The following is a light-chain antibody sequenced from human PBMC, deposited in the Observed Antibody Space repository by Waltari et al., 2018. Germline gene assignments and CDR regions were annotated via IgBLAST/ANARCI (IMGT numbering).Light chain of an antibody. V-gene: IGKV1-9*01. CDR3: QQLNSYPLT. J-gene: IGKJ4*01. CDR1: QGIRNY. CDR2: AAS. Sequence: DIQLTQSPSFLSASVRDRVTITCRASQGIRNYLAWYQQKPGKAPKRLIYAASTLQSGVPSRCSGSGSGTEFSRAISSLQPEYFATYYWQQLNSYPLTFGGGTKVEIK.